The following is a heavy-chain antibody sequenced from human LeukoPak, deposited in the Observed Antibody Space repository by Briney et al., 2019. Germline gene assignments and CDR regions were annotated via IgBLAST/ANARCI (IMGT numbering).Heavy chain of an antibody. J-gene: IGHJ6*02. D-gene: IGHD2-15*01. CDR3: ARHRSLHSSGGSCCYGMDV. CDR2: ICPGDSDT. CDR1: GYSFTSYW. V-gene: IGHV5-51*01. Sequence: GESLKISCKGSGYSFTSYWIGWVRQMPGKGLEWMGIICPGDSDTRYSPSFQGQVTISADKSISTAYLQWSSLKASDTAMYYCARHRSLHSSGGSCCYGMDVWGQGTTVTVSS.